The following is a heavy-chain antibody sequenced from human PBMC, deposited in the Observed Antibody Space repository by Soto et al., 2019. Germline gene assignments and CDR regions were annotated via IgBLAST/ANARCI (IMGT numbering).Heavy chain of an antibody. CDR3: ARDPIAVAGTGGLNWFDP. J-gene: IGHJ5*02. CDR2: ISAYNGNT. V-gene: IGHV1-18*01. Sequence: ASVKVSCKASGYTFTSYGISWVRQAPGQGLEWMGWISAYNGNTNYAQKLQGRVTMTTDTSTSTAYMELRSLRSDDTAVYYCARDPIAVAGTGGLNWFDPWGQGTLVTVSS. D-gene: IGHD6-19*01. CDR1: GYTFTSYG.